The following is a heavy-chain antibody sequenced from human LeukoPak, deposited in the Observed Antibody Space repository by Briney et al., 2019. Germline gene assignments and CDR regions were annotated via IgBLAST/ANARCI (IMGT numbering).Heavy chain of an antibody. V-gene: IGHV4-59*01. D-gene: IGHD2-15*01. CDR2: IYYTGST. CDR1: GGSISTYY. CDR3: ARVGDCSGGSCYRSYYYYMDV. Sequence: SETLSLTCTVSGGSISTYYWSWIRQPPGKGLEWIGYIYYTGSTSYNPSLKSRVTMSLDASKNQFSLELNSVTPADTALYYCARVGDCSGGSCYRSYYYYMDVWGKGTTVTVSS. J-gene: IGHJ6*03.